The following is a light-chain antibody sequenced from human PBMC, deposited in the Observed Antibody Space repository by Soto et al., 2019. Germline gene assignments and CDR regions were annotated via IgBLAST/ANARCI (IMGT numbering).Light chain of an antibody. CDR1: QSVSST. V-gene: IGKV3-15*01. J-gene: IGKJ4*01. CDR3: QQYKNWPLT. Sequence: EIVMTQSPATLSVSPGERATLSCRASQSVSSTLAWYQQQPGQAPSLLIYGASTRATGIPARFSGSVSGTEFALTISSLQSEDFAVYYFQQYKNWPLTFGGGTKVQIK. CDR2: GAS.